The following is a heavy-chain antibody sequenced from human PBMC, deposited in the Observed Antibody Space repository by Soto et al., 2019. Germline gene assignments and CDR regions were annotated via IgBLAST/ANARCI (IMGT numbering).Heavy chain of an antibody. CDR1: RFSLITNIWE. J-gene: IGHJ4*02. CDR3: AHTTRGYEFFDY. CDR2: IYGDDDK. D-gene: IGHD5-12*01. Sequence: KESGPPLVKPTETLTLTCTFSRFSLITNIWEVGWTRQPPGKALEWLAVIYGDDDKRYSPSLKSRLTIFKDTSKNQMVLTMTNMAPVDTATYYCAHTTRGYEFFDYWGQGTLVTVSS. V-gene: IGHV2-5*02.